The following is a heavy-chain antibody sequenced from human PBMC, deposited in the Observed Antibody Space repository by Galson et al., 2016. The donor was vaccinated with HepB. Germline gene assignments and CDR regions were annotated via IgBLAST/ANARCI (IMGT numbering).Heavy chain of an antibody. V-gene: IGHV3-11*06. Sequence: SLRLSCAVSGFTFSDSYMSWLRQAPGKGLEWLSYISGSGSDIIYADSLKGRFTISRDNAENSLFLQIHSLGVEDTAVYYCARVGSLAGSGTYDYWGQGTLVTVSS. CDR1: GFTFSDSY. CDR2: ISGSGSDI. D-gene: IGHD3-10*01. J-gene: IGHJ4*02. CDR3: ARVGSLAGSGTYDY.